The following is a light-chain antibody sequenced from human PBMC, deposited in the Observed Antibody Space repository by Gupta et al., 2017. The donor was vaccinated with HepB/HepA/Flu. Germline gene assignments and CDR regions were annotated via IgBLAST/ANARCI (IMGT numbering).Light chain of an antibody. CDR2: DVT. J-gene: IGLJ3*02. CDR1: TSDIGAWVY. CDR3: SSYTNSGTLV. Sequence: QSALTQPASGSGSPGQSITISSSGTTSDIGAWVYVSWYQQHPGKAPKLMISDVTNRPSGVSNRFSGSKSGNTASLTISGLQADDEADYYCSSYTNSGTLVFGGGTKLTVL. V-gene: IGLV2-14*03.